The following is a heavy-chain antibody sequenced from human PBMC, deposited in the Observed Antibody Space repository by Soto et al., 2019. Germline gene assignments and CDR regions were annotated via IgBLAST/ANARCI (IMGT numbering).Heavy chain of an antibody. CDR3: ARVLTIFGVVITSYYGMDV. D-gene: IGHD3-3*01. J-gene: IGHJ6*02. V-gene: IGHV1-2*02. CDR2: INPNSGGT. Sequence: QVQLVQSGAEVKKPGASVKVSCKASGYTFTGYYMHWVRRAPGQGLEWMGRINPNSGGTNYAQKLQGRVTMTRYTSISTAYMELSRLRPDDTAVYYCARVLTIFGVVITSYYGMDVWGQGTTVTVSS. CDR1: GYTFTGYY.